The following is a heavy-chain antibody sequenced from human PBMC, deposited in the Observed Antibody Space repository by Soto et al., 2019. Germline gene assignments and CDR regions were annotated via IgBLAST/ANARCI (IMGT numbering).Heavy chain of an antibody. D-gene: IGHD4-4*01. V-gene: IGHV4-38-2*02. J-gene: IGHJ6*02. CDR2: ISHSGTT. CDR1: GFPISSTYS. Sequence: PSETLSLTCLVSGFPISSTYSWGWIRQPPGKGLEWIGSISHSGTTSYSPSLTSRVSISVDTSKNQVSLKLSSVTAADTAVYYCARDGDGRMTTNPYYYNGMDVWGPGTTVTVSS. CDR3: ARDGDGRMTTNPYYYNGMDV.